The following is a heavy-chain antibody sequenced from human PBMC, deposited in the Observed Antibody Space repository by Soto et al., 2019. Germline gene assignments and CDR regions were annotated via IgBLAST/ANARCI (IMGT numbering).Heavy chain of an antibody. Sequence: QVQLVQSGAEVKEPGASVKVSCKASGYILSSYNMHWVRQAPGQGLEWMGMINPSGGRTSYAQKFHDRVTMTRDTSTNTVYMELSSLRSDDTAVYYCARTYCAADCPRRDLDYLGQGTLVTVSS. V-gene: IGHV1-46*01. J-gene: IGHJ4*02. D-gene: IGHD2-21*02. CDR1: GYILSSYN. CDR3: ARTYCAADCPRRDLDY. CDR2: INPSGGRT.